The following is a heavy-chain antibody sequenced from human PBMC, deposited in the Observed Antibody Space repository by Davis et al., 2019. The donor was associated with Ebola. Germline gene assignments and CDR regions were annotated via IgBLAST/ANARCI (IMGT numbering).Heavy chain of an antibody. V-gene: IGHV4-59*12. Sequence: SCKAFGYSFTDYHMHWIRQPPGKGLEWIGHIFYSGSVKYNPSLQSRVTMSVDTSKNQFSLKLRSVTAADTAVYYCVRGFWLGDNWFDPWGQGLLVTVSS. CDR1: GYSFTDYH. J-gene: IGHJ5*02. CDR2: IFYSGSV. D-gene: IGHD3-9*01. CDR3: VRGFWLGDNWFDP.